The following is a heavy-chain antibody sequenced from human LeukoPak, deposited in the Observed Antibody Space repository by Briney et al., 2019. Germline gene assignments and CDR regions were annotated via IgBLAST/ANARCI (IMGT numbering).Heavy chain of an antibody. D-gene: IGHD3-9*01. J-gene: IGHJ5*02. CDR3: ARANTILAGHPVFDP. V-gene: IGHV1-18*01. CDR1: GYTFTSYG. CDR2: ISAYNGNT. Sequence: GASVKVSCKASGYTFTSYGISWVRQAPGQGLEWMGWISAYNGNTNYAQKLQGRVTMTTDTSTSTAYMELRSLRSDDTAVYYCARANTILAGHPVFDPWGQGTLVTVSS.